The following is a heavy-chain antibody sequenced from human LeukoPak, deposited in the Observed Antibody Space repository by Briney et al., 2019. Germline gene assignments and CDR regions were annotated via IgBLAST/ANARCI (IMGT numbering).Heavy chain of an antibody. CDR2: IYYSGST. J-gene: IGHJ4*02. D-gene: IGHD4-17*01. Sequence: SETLSLTCTVSGGSISSYYWSWIRQPPGKGLEWIGYIYYSGSTYYNPSLKSRVTIFVDTSKNQLSLKLSSVTAADTAVYYCARHGPTVTILTGFDYWGQGTLVTVSS. CDR3: ARHGPTVTILTGFDY. V-gene: IGHV4-59*08. CDR1: GGSISSYY.